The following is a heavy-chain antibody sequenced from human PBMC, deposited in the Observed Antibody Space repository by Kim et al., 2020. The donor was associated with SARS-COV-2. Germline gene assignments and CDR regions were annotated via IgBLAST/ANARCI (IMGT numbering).Heavy chain of an antibody. CDR3: AKPVLSITMVRGVIFDAFDI. J-gene: IGHJ3*02. Sequence: GVSLRLSCAASGFTFSSYGMHWVRQAPGKGLEWVAVISYDGSNKYYADSVKGRFTISRDNSKNTLYLQMNSLRAEDTAVYYCAKPVLSITMVRGVIFDAFDIWGQGTMVTVSS. V-gene: IGHV3-30*18. CDR2: ISYDGSNK. D-gene: IGHD3-10*01. CDR1: GFTFSSYG.